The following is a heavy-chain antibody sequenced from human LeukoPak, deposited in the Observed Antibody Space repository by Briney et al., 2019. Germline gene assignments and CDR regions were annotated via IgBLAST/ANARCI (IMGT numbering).Heavy chain of an antibody. J-gene: IGHJ4*02. Sequence: GGSLRLSCVASGFTLSNYGMSWVRQAQGKGLEWVSSIVGSDKTTYYADSVQGRFTISRDNSKNTLYLQLDSLRAEDTAVYFCAKLFQHSAWYFHYWGREPRSPSPQ. CDR2: IVGSDKTT. CDR3: AKLFQHSAWYFHY. CDR1: GFTLSNYG. V-gene: IGHV3-23*01. D-gene: IGHD6-19*01.